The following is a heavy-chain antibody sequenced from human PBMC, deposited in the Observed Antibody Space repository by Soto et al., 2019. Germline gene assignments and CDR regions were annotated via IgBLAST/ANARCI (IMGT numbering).Heavy chain of an antibody. V-gene: IGHV3-48*02. J-gene: IGHJ4*02. CDR3: ARVNGYYDSSGSSLDY. CDR1: GFTFSSYS. CDR2: ISSSSSTI. Sequence: PGGSLRLSCAASGFTFSSYSMNWVRQAPGKGLEWVSYISSSSSTIYYADSVKGRFTISRDNAKNSLYLQMNSLIDEDTAVYYCARVNGYYDSSGSSLDYWGQGTLVTVSS. D-gene: IGHD3-22*01.